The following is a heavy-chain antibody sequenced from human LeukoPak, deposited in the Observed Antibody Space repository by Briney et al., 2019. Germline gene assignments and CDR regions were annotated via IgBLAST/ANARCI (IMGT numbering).Heavy chain of an antibody. D-gene: IGHD3-22*01. CDR1: GGSISSGDYY. CDR2: IYYSGST. CDR3: ARDYYDSRTLDY. V-gene: IGHV4-30-4*08. Sequence: PSQTLSLTCTVSGGSISSGDYYWSWIRHPPGKGLEWIGYIYYSGSTYYNPSLKSRVTISVDTSKNQFSLKLSSVTAADTAVYYCARDYYDSRTLDYWGQGTLVTVSS. J-gene: IGHJ4*02.